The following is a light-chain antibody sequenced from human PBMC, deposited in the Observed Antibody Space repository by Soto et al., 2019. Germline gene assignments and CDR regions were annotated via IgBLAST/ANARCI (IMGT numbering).Light chain of an antibody. V-gene: IGLV1-51*02. Sequence: QSELTQPPSVSAAPRQKVTITCSGSSSNIGNNYVSWYQQLPGTAPKLLIYENNKRPSGIPDRFSGSKSGTSATLGITGLQTGDEADYYCGTWDSSLSAYVFGTGTKVTVL. CDR2: ENN. CDR3: GTWDSSLSAYV. CDR1: SSNIGNNY. J-gene: IGLJ1*01.